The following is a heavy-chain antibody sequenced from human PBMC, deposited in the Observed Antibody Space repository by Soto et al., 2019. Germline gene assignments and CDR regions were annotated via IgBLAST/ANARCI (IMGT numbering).Heavy chain of an antibody. D-gene: IGHD2-15*01. CDR3: ARQDIVVVVAAFRVGNWFDP. V-gene: IGHV4-39*01. CDR2: IYYSGST. J-gene: IGHJ5*02. CDR1: GGSISSSSYY. Sequence: SSETLSLTCTVSGGSISSSSYYWGWIRQPPGKGLEWIGSIYYSGSTYYNPSLKSRVTISVDTSKNQFSLKLSSVTAADTAVYYCARQDIVVVVAAFRVGNWFDPWGQGTLVTVSS.